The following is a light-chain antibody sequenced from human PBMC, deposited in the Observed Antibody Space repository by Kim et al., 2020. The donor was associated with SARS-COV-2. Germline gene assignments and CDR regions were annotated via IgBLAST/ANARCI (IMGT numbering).Light chain of an antibody. Sequence: LSPGERSTLSCRASPSVSSNYFAWYQQKRGLAPTLLIYATSTRATGIPDRFRGSGSGTDFTLTISRLEPEDFAVYYCQQYGSSPGTFGQGTKLEI. J-gene: IGKJ2*01. CDR2: ATS. V-gene: IGKV3-20*01. CDR3: QQYGSSPGT. CDR1: PSVSSNY.